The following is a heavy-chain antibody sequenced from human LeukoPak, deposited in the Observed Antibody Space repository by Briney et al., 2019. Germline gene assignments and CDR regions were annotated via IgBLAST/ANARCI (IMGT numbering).Heavy chain of an antibody. J-gene: IGHJ4*02. CDR3: ARDRYCSSTSCYVTDY. CDR1: GFTFSSYW. D-gene: IGHD2-2*01. V-gene: IGHV3-74*01. Sequence: GGSLRLSCAASGFTFSSYWVHWVRQAPGKGLVWVSRINSDGSSTSYADSVKGRFTISRDNAKNTLYLQMNSLRAEDTAVYYCARDRYCSSTSCYVTDYWGQGTLVTVSS. CDR2: INSDGSST.